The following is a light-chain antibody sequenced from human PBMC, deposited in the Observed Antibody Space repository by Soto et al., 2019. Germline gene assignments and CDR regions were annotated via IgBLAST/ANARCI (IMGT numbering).Light chain of an antibody. Sequence: ERVLTQSPGTLSLSPGERATLSCRASQSISARYLAWYQQKPGQAPRLLIYSTSSRATGIPDRFSGSGSGTDFTLTISRLEPEDFAVYYCQQFGSSPLYTFGQGTKLEIK. J-gene: IGKJ2*01. CDR2: STS. CDR3: QQFGSSPLYT. V-gene: IGKV3-20*01. CDR1: QSISARY.